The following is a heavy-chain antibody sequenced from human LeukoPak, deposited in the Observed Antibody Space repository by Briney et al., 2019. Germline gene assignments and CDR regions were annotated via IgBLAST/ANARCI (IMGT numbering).Heavy chain of an antibody. Sequence: GASVKVSCKASGGTFSSYAISWVRQAPGQGLEWMGGIIPILGTANYAQKFQGRVTITADKSTSTAYMELSSLRSEDTAVYYCARDSRWRGDALDIWGQGTMVTVSS. CDR2: IIPILGTA. CDR3: ARDSRWRGDALDI. CDR1: GGTFSSYA. D-gene: IGHD3-3*01. V-gene: IGHV1-69*10. J-gene: IGHJ3*02.